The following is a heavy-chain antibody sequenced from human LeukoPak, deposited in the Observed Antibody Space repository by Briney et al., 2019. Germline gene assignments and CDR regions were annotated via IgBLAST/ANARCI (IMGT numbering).Heavy chain of an antibody. CDR1: GGSISSGSYY. Sequence: SQTLSLTCTVSGGSISSGSYYWSWIRQPAGKGLEWIGRIYTSGSTNYNPSLKSRVTISVDTSKNQFSLKLSSVTAADTAVYYCARGTTVLKTFDYWVQGTLVTVSS. V-gene: IGHV4-61*02. D-gene: IGHD4-17*01. J-gene: IGHJ4*02. CDR3: ARGTTVLKTFDY. CDR2: IYTSGST.